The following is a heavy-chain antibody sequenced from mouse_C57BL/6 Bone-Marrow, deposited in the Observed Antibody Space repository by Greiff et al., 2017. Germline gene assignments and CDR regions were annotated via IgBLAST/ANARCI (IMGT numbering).Heavy chain of an antibody. CDR1: GYPSPSYW. Sequence: QVQLKQPGAELVKPGASVKMSCKASGYPSPSYWITWVKQRPGQGLEWIGDIYPGSGSNNYNEKFKSKANMTVDTAPSTAYMQLSSLTSEDAAVYYCAMYDDDGAYWGQGTTLTVSS. CDR2: IYPGSGSN. J-gene: IGHJ2*01. CDR3: AMYDDDGAY. V-gene: IGHV1-55*01. D-gene: IGHD2-4*01.